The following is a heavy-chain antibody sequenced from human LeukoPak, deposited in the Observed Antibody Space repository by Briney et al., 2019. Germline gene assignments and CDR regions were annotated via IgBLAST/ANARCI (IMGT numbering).Heavy chain of an antibody. Sequence: PGGSLRLSCAASGFTVSSNYMSWVRQAPGKGLEWVSVIYSGGSTYYADSVKGRFTISRDSSKNTLYLQMNSLRAEDTAVYYCAREGVGYSSSWYIPYYYYGMDVWGQGTTVTVSS. CDR2: IYSGGST. J-gene: IGHJ6*02. CDR1: GFTVSSNY. D-gene: IGHD6-13*01. CDR3: AREGVGYSSSWYIPYYYYGMDV. V-gene: IGHV3-66*01.